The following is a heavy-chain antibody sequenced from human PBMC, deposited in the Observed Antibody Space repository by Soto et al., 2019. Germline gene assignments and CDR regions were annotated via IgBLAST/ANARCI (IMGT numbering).Heavy chain of an antibody. D-gene: IGHD1-26*01. CDR1: GFTFGDYA. J-gene: IGHJ4*02. CDR2: IRSKAYGGTT. CDR3: TRGLGSYSWGYFDY. V-gene: IGHV3-49*04. Sequence: GGSLRLSCTASGFTFGDYAMSWVRQAPGKGLEWVGFIRSKAYGGTTEYAASVKGRFTISRDDSKSIAYLQMNSLKTEDTAVYYCTRGLGSYSWGYFDYWGQGTLVTVSS.